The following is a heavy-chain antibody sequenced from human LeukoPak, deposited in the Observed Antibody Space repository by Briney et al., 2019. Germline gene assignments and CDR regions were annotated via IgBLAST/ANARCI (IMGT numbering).Heavy chain of an antibody. CDR1: GFSFSGHW. Sequence: GGSLRLSCTASGFSFSGHWMHWARQLPGKGLVWVSRISPTGSTTSYADSVKGRFTVSRDNAKNSLYLQMNSLRAEDTAVYYCARSFDGYSFDYWGQGTLVTVSS. J-gene: IGHJ4*02. CDR2: ISPTGSTT. V-gene: IGHV3-74*01. CDR3: ARSFDGYSFDY. D-gene: IGHD5-24*01.